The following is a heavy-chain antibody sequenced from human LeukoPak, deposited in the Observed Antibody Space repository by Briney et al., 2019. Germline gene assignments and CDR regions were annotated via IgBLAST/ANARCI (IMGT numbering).Heavy chain of an antibody. V-gene: IGHV3-53*05. CDR3: ARNWFDP. J-gene: IGHJ5*02. CDR1: GFTVSSDY. Sequence: PGGFLRLSCAASGFTVSSDYMSWVRQAPGKGLEWVSVIYSGGSTYYADSVKGRFTISRDKSKNTLYLQMNSLRFEDTAMYYCARNWFDPWGQGTLVTVSS. CDR2: IYSGGST.